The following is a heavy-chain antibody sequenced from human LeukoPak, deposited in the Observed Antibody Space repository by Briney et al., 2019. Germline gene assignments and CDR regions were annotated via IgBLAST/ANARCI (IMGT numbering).Heavy chain of an antibody. J-gene: IGHJ4*02. D-gene: IGHD4-17*01. CDR3: TRRSTYGDSFDY. V-gene: IGHV3-23*01. CDR1: GFTFSSYA. CDR2: ISGSGGST. Sequence: GGSLRLSCAASGFTFSSYAMSWVRQAPGKGLEWVSAISGSGGSTYYADSVKGRFTISRDNSKNTAYLQMNSLKTEDTAVYYCTRRSTYGDSFDYRGQGTLVTVSS.